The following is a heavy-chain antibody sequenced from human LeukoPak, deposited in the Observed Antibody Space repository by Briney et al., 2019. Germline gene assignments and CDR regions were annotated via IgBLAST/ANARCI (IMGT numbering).Heavy chain of an antibody. Sequence: GASVKVSCKASGGTFSSYAISWVRQAPGQGLEWMGGIIPIFGTANYAQKFQGRVTITADESTSTAYMELSSLRAEDTAVYYCASFDPFPTVATDFDYWGQGTLVTVSS. CDR2: IIPIFGTA. CDR1: GGTFSSYA. J-gene: IGHJ4*02. V-gene: IGHV1-69*13. D-gene: IGHD5-12*01. CDR3: ASFDPFPTVATDFDY.